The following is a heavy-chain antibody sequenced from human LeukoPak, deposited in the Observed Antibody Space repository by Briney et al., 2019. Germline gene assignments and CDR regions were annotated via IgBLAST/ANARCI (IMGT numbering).Heavy chain of an antibody. CDR2: IIPILGIA. J-gene: IGHJ4*02. CDR3: ATRGILIVGATTPFDY. V-gene: IGHV1-69*02. CDR1: GGTFSSYT. Sequence: GASVKVSCKASGGTFSSYTISWVRQAPGQGLEWMGRIIPILGIANYAQKFQGRVTITADKSTSTAYMELSSLRSEDTAVYYCATRGILIVGATTPFDYWGQGTLVTVSP. D-gene: IGHD1-26*01.